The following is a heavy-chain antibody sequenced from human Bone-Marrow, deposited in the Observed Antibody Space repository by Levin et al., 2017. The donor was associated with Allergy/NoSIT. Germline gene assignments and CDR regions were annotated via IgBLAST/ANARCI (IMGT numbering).Heavy chain of an antibody. CDR3: ARAAYYEFVWGSFRCFDH. CDR1: GGSFSSGHYY. Sequence: LRLSCTVSGGSFSSGHYYWNWIRQPPGKGLEWIGNIYYSGSTYYNPSLKSRVAVSLDTSKNQLSLKLTSVTAADTAVYYCARAAYYEFVWGSFRCFDHWGQGSLVTVSS. D-gene: IGHD3-16*02. CDR2: IYYSGST. J-gene: IGHJ4*02. V-gene: IGHV4-30-4*01.